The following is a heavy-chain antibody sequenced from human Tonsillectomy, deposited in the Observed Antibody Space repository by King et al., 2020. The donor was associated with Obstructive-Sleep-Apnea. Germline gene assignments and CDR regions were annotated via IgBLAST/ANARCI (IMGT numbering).Heavy chain of an antibody. D-gene: IGHD2-15*01. CDR2: IWYDESNK. Sequence: QLVQSGGGVVQPGQSLRLSCAASGFTFSSYGLHWVRQAPGKGLEWVAVIWYDESNKHYADSVKGRFTISRDNSKNTLYLQMNSLSAEDTAVYYCATALPGGPLDQWGQGTLVTVSS. V-gene: IGHV3-33*01. CDR3: ATALPGGPLDQ. CDR1: GFTFSSYG. J-gene: IGHJ4*02.